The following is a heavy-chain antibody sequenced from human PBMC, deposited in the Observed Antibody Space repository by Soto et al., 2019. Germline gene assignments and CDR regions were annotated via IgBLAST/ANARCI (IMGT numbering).Heavy chain of an antibody. Sequence: GGSLRLSCAASGFTFSSYGMHWVRQAPGKGLEWVAVIWYDGSNKYYADSVKGRFTISRDNSKNTLYLQMNSLRAEDTAVYYCARDSGIAARLRYYGMDVWGQGTTVTVSS. CDR1: GFTFSSYG. D-gene: IGHD6-6*01. CDR3: ARDSGIAARLRYYGMDV. CDR2: IWYDGSNK. J-gene: IGHJ6*02. V-gene: IGHV3-33*01.